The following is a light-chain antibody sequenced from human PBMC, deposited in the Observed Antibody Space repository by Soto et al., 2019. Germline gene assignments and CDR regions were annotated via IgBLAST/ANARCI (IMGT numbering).Light chain of an antibody. CDR2: GVS. CDR3: SSYTSSSTYV. Sequence: QSVLTQPASVSGSPGQSITISCTGTSSDVGAYKYVSWYQQHPGKVPKLIIYGVSNRPSGVSNRLSGSKSGNTAFLTISGLQAEDEADYYCSSYTSSSTYVFGTGTKVTVL. V-gene: IGLV2-14*03. CDR1: SSDVGAYKY. J-gene: IGLJ1*01.